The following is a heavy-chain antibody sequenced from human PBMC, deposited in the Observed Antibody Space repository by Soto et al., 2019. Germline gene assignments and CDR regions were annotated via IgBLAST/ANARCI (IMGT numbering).Heavy chain of an antibody. J-gene: IGHJ4*02. CDR2: FDPEDGET. D-gene: IGHD2-15*01. CDR1: GYTLTELS. Sequence: ASVKVSCKVSGYTLTELSMHWVRQAPGKGLEWMGGFDPEDGETIYAQKFQGRVTMTEDTSTDTAYMELSSLRSEDKAVYYCATQSPAIVVVVAAKVIQAFDYWGQGTLVTVSS. V-gene: IGHV1-24*01. CDR3: ATQSPAIVVVVAAKVIQAFDY.